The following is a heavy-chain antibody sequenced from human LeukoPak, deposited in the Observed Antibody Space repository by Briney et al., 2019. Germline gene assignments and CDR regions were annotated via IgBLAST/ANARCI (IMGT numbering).Heavy chain of an antibody. CDR3: ARDGNVYSYGSDAFDI. CDR1: GGSISSYH. Sequence: SETLSLTCTVSGGSISSYHWSWIRQPPGKGLEWIGYIYYSGSTNYNPSLKSRVTISVDTSKNQFSLKLSSVTAADTAVYYCARDGNVYSYGSDAFDIWGQGTMVTVSS. J-gene: IGHJ3*02. CDR2: IYYSGST. D-gene: IGHD5-18*01. V-gene: IGHV4-59*01.